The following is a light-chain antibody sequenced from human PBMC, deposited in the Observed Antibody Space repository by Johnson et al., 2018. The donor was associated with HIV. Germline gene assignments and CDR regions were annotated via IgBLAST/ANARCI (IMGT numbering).Light chain of an antibody. CDR1: RSNIGNNY. Sequence: QSVLTQPPSVSAAPGQKVTISCSGSRSNIGNNYVSWYQQLPGTAPKLLIYDNNKRPSVIPHRFSGSKSGTSATLGITGLQTGDEADYYCGTWDSSLSARVFGTGTKVTVL. J-gene: IGLJ1*01. CDR3: GTWDSSLSARV. V-gene: IGLV1-51*01. CDR2: DNN.